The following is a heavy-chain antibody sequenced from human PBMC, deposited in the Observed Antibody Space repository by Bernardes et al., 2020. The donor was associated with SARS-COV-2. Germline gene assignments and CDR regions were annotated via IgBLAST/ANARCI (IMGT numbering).Heavy chain of an antibody. Sequence: SETLSLTCTVSGGSISSSSYYWVRLRQPPGQGLEWSVCSYYSGSTYYNPSLKSPVTISVDTSKNQLSLKLSSVTAADTAVYYGASVKRMDVWGKGTTVTVSS. CDR2: SYYSGST. CDR1: GGSISSSSYY. V-gene: IGHV4-39*07. J-gene: IGHJ6*03. CDR3: ASVKRMDV.